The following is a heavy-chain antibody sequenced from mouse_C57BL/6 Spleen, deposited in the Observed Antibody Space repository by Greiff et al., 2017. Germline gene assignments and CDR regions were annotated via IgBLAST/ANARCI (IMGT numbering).Heavy chain of an antibody. J-gene: IGHJ4*01. V-gene: IGHV5-6*01. Sequence: EVKVVESGGDLVKPGGSLKLSCAASGFTFSSYGMSWVRQTPDKRLEWVATISSGGSYTYYPDSVKGRFTISRDNAKNTLYLQMSSLKSEDTAMYYCARQLGGDAMDYWGQGTSVTVSS. CDR1: GFTFSSYG. CDR3: ARQLGGDAMDY. D-gene: IGHD4-1*01. CDR2: ISSGGSYT.